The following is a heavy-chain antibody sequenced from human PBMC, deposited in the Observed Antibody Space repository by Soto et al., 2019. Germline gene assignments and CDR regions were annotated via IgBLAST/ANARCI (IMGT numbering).Heavy chain of an antibody. D-gene: IGHD2-15*01. Sequence: KASETLSLTCSVSGGSMNTYYWSWIRQPPGKGLEWIGYIYSSGSTNYKLSLKSRVVFSVDTSKNQFSLKLSSVTAADTDVYYCARGSGNTFDYWGQGTLVTVYS. CDR1: GGSMNTYY. J-gene: IGHJ4*02. V-gene: IGHV4-59*01. CDR2: IYSSGST. CDR3: ARGSGNTFDY.